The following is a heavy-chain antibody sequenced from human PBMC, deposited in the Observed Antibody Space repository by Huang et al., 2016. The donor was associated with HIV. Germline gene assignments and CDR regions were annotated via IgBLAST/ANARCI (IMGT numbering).Heavy chain of an antibody. Sequence: QVQLGESGGGVVQPEKSLRLSCAASGFDFSSYAMNWVRQAPGNVAQWVAVISNDGNNMYYSDSVKGRFIISRDNSKNTLYLQMNSLRGEDTAIYYCARGGILGTSWYRPFDYWGQGTLVTVSS. J-gene: IGHJ4*02. D-gene: IGHD6-13*01. V-gene: IGHV3-30-3*01. CDR1: GFDFSSYA. CDR3: ARGGILGTSWYRPFDY. CDR2: ISNDGNNM.